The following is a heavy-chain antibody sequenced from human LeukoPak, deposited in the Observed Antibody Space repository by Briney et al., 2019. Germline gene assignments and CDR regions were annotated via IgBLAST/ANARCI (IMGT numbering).Heavy chain of an antibody. Sequence: SETLSLTCTVSGGSISSYYWSWIRQPPGKGLEWIGYIYYSGSTNYNPSLKSRVTISVDTSKDQFSLKLSSVTAADTAVYYCARGGDYSEIDYWGQGTLVTVSS. D-gene: IGHD4-11*01. CDR1: GGSISSYY. V-gene: IGHV4-59*01. J-gene: IGHJ4*02. CDR2: IYYSGST. CDR3: ARGGDYSEIDY.